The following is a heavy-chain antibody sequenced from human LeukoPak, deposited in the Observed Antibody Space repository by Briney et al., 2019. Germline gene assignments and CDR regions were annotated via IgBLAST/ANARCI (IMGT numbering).Heavy chain of an antibody. J-gene: IGHJ3*02. Sequence: GESLKISCQGSGSSFTSYWIGWVRPLPGKGLEWMGIIYPGDSDTRYSPSFQGQVTISADKSISTAYLQWSSLKASDTAMYYCARHGPDSSGYYDAFDIWGQGTMVTVSS. D-gene: IGHD3-22*01. CDR1: GSSFTSYW. CDR3: ARHGPDSSGYYDAFDI. CDR2: IYPGDSDT. V-gene: IGHV5-51*01.